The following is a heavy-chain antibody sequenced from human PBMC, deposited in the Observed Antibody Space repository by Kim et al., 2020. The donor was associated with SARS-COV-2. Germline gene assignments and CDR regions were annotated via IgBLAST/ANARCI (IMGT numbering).Heavy chain of an antibody. D-gene: IGHD6-13*01. J-gene: IGHJ4*02. Sequence: YAQKLQGRVTMTTDTSTSTAYMELRSLRSDDTAVYYCARDKGVAAAGKDYWGQGTLVTVSS. CDR3: ARDKGVAAAGKDY. V-gene: IGHV1-18*01.